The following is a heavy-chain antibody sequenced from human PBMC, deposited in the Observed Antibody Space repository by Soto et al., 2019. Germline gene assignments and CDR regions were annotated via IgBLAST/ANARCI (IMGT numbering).Heavy chain of an antibody. J-gene: IGHJ4*01. CDR2: ISAYSGNT. CDR1: GYTFTYYE. V-gene: IGHV1-18*04. Sequence: VASVKVSCKASGYTFTYYEITWVRQAPGQGLEWMGWISAYSGNTNYAQKLQGRLTMTTDTSTNTAYMELRSLRSDDTAVYYCARVVKAGDYGDYGRYYFDYWGHGTRVTVS. CDR3: ARVVKAGDYGDYGRYYFDY. D-gene: IGHD4-17*01.